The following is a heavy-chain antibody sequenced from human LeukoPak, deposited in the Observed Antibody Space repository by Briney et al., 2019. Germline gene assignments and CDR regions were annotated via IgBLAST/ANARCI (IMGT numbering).Heavy chain of an antibody. CDR2: ISHDGSNY. CDR1: GFTFSAFG. J-gene: IGHJ4*02. V-gene: IGHV3-30*18. CDR3: AKCTQQWVRRTIDLDY. D-gene: IGHD6-19*01. Sequence: PGGSLRLSCAASGFTFSAFGMHWVRQAPGKGLEWVALISHDGSNYYYGDSVKGRFTISRDNSKNTLYLQMNSLTAEDTAVYYCAKCTQQWVRRTIDLDYWGQGTLVTVSS.